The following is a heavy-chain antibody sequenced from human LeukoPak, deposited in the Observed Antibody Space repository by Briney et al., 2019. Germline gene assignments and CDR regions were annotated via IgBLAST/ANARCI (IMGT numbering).Heavy chain of an antibody. CDR1: GFSISGSP. V-gene: IGHV3-74*01. CDR2: INSDGSST. CDR3: AKDAGRHYYYYMDV. J-gene: IGHJ6*03. Sequence: GGSLRLSCAASGFSISGSPMHWVRQAPGKGLVWVSRINSDGSSTSYADSVKGRFTISRDNAKNTLYLQMNSLRAEDTALYYCAKDAGRHYYYYMDVWGKGTTVTISS.